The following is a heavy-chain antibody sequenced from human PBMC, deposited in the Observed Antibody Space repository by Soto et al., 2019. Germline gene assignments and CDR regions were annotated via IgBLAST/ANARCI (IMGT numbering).Heavy chain of an antibody. V-gene: IGHV3-30*18. Sequence: GGSLRLSCAASGFTFSSYGMHWVRQAPGKGLEWVAVISYDGSNKYYADSVKGRFTISRDNSKNTLYLQMNSLRAEDTAVYYCAKVGFGWPQERRKYNSFDPWGKGPLV. J-gene: IGHJ5*02. CDR3: AKVGFGWPQERRKYNSFDP. D-gene: IGHD1-1*01. CDR2: ISYDGSNK. CDR1: GFTFSSYG.